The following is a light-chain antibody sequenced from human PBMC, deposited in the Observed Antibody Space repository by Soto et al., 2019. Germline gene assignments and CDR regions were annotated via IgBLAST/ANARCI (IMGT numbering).Light chain of an antibody. CDR1: QSVDTN. Sequence: DTVMTQSPATLSASPGESATLSCGASQSVDTNLGWYQQKPGQAPRLLIYSASTRATGVAARFSGSWSGTEFTLTISSLHSEDFAVYYCQQYNDCPLTFGGGTKVEIK. CDR3: QQYNDCPLT. CDR2: SAS. J-gene: IGKJ4*01. V-gene: IGKV3-15*01.